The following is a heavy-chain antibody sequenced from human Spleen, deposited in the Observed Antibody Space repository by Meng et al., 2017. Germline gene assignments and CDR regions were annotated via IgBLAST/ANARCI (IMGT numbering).Heavy chain of an antibody. V-gene: IGHV3-30*04. D-gene: IGHD3-22*01. Sequence: LSLTCAASGFTFSSYAMHWVRQAPGKGLEWVAVISYDGSNKYYADSVKGRFTISRDNSKNTLYLQMNSLRAEDTAVYYCAKGDGYYPEELVDYWGQGTLVTVSS. CDR3: AKGDGYYPEELVDY. J-gene: IGHJ4*02. CDR2: ISYDGSNK. CDR1: GFTFSSYA.